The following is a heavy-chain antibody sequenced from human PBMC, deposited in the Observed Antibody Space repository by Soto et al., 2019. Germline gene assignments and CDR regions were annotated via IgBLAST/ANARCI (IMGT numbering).Heavy chain of an antibody. CDR1: AYTLTSYG. CDR2: ITAYNGNT. V-gene: IGHV1-18*01. D-gene: IGHD3-22*01. J-gene: IGHJ4*02. Sequence: QVQLVQSGAEVKKPGASVMVSCKASAYTLTSYGVSWVRQAPGQGLEWMGWITAYNGNTKYAQKLQGRVTMTTDTSTSTAYMELRSLRSDDTAVYYCAEVVSSSYYLYFDSWGQGTLVTVSS. CDR3: AEVVSSSYYLYFDS.